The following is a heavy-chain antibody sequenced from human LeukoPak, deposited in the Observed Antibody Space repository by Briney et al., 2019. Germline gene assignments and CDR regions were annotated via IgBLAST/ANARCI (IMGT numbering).Heavy chain of an antibody. Sequence: GGSLRLSCAASGXTFSSYWMSWVRQAPGKGLEWVANIKQDGSEKYYVDSVKGRFTISRDNAKNSLYLQMNSLRAEDTAMYYCATQGYYGSGSNYASYGYWGQGTLVTVSS. CDR3: ATQGYYGSGSNYASYGY. V-gene: IGHV3-7*02. D-gene: IGHD3-10*01. CDR1: GXTFSSYW. J-gene: IGHJ4*02. CDR2: IKQDGSEK.